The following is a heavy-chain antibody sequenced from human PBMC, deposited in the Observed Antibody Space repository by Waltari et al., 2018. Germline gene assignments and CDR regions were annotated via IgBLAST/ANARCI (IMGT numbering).Heavy chain of an antibody. Sequence: QLQLQESGPGLVKPSETLSLTCTVSGCSISSSSYYWGWIRQPPGKGLEWIGSIYYSGSTYYNPSLKSRVTISVDTSKNQFSLKLSSVTAADTAVYYCARRGSSWFFDYWGQGTLVTVSS. D-gene: IGHD6-13*01. CDR3: ARRGSSWFFDY. V-gene: IGHV4-39*01. CDR2: IYYSGST. CDR1: GCSISSSSYY. J-gene: IGHJ4*02.